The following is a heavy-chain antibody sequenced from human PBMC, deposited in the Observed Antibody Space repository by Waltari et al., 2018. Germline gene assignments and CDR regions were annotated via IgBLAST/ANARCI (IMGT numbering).Heavy chain of an antibody. D-gene: IGHD2-21*01. CDR3: ARSDVVVAPARNNYYFPMEV. CDR1: GDSIGGSSY. CDR2: IYSSGST. Sequence: QLQLPQSGPGLVKPSQTLSLACSLSGDSIGGSSYWTLVRQTAGEGLEWLGYIYSSGSTKYNPSLQSRATISIVNKTQFSLKLAAVTAADTAVYYCARSDVVVAPARNNYYFPMEVWGQGTTVTVSS. J-gene: IGHJ6*03. V-gene: IGHV4-61*09.